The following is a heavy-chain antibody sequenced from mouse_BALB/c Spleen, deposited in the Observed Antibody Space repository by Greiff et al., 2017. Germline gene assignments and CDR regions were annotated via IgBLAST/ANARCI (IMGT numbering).Heavy chain of an antibody. V-gene: IGHV2-9*02. Sequence: VKVVESGPGLVAPSQSLSITCTVSGFSLTSYGVHWVRQPPGKGLEWLGVIWAGGSTNYNSALMSRLSISKDNSKSQVFLKMNSLQTDDTAMYYCARAHRYEDAMDYWGQGTSVTVSS. CDR2: IWAGGST. J-gene: IGHJ4*01. CDR3: ARAHRYEDAMDY. D-gene: IGHD2-14*01. CDR1: GFSLTSYG.